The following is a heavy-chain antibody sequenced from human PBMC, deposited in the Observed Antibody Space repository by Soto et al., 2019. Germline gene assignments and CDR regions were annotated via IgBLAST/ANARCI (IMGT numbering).Heavy chain of an antibody. Sequence: PSETLALTCIFSGGSISIKYWAWIRQPPGKGLELIGYVYNSGSTNYNPSLKSRVTISEDTSKSQFSLKVNSMTAADTAVYYCARYRREAVAGYTLDNWGQGILVTVSS. CDR2: VYNSGST. D-gene: IGHD6-13*01. CDR3: ARYRREAVAGYTLDN. J-gene: IGHJ4*02. V-gene: IGHV4-59*01. CDR1: GGSISIKY.